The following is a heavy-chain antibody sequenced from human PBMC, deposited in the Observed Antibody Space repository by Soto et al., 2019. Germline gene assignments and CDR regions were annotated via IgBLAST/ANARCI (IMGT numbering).Heavy chain of an antibody. CDR3: LTRGPGNAAGR. D-gene: IGHD3-10*01. CDR1: GFTFSLHY. J-gene: IGHJ4*02. V-gene: IGHV3-7*05. CDR2: IQGDGGAT. Sequence: GGSLRLSCAASGFTFSLHYMSWVRQAPGKGLQWVASIQGDGGATYYMDSVKGRFIISRDNTNNLLFLQMNSLTTEDTAEYHCLTRGPGNAAGRWGPGTLVTVSS.